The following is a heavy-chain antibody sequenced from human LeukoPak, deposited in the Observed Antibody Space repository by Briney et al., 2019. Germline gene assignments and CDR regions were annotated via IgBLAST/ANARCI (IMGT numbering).Heavy chain of an antibody. J-gene: IGHJ4*02. V-gene: IGHV3-30*03. Sequence: GGSLRLSCAASGFPFTNYAMYWVRQAPGKGLEWVAVISNDGRSKYHADSVEGRFTISRDDSKKTVYLQMNSLRGEDSAVYFCARENSYGAPLDYWGQGSLVTVSS. D-gene: IGHD5-18*01. CDR1: GFPFTNYA. CDR2: ISNDGRSK. CDR3: ARENSYGAPLDY.